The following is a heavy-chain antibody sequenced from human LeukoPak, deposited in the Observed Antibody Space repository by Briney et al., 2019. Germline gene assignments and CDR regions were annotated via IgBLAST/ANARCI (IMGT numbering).Heavy chain of an antibody. CDR2: INPNNGDT. CDR3: ARELVGAEFDY. J-gene: IGHJ4*02. Sequence: GASVKVSCKASGYTFTDYYFHWVRQAPGQGPEWMGRINPNNGDTNYAQKFQGRVTMTRDTSISTAYMELSRLGSDDTAVYYCARELVGAEFDYWGQGSLVTVSS. D-gene: IGHD1-26*01. V-gene: IGHV1-2*06. CDR1: GYTFTDYY.